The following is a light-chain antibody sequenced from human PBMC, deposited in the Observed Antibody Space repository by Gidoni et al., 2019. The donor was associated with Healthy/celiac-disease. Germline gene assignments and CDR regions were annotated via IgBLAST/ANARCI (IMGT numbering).Light chain of an antibody. CDR2: YDS. J-gene: IGLJ2*01. CDR3: QVCDSSSDHHVV. CDR1: NIGSKS. Sequence: SYVLTQPPSVSVAPGKTARITCGGKNIGSKSVHWYQQKPGQAPVLVIYYDSDRPSGIPERFSGSNSGNTATLTISRVEAGDEADYYCQVCDSSSDHHVVFGGGTKLTVL. V-gene: IGLV3-21*04.